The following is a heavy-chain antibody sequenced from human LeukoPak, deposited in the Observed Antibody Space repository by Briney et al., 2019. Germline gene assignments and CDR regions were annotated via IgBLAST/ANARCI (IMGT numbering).Heavy chain of an antibody. D-gene: IGHD2-2*01. CDR2: IYYSGST. CDR1: GGSISSYY. J-gene: IGHJ3*02. V-gene: IGHV4-59*01. CDR3: ARDRPRYCSSTNCYSAFDI. Sequence: SETLSLTCTVSGGSISSYYWSWIRQPPGKGLEWIGYIYYSGSTNYNPSLKSRVTISVDTSKNQFSLKLSSVTAADTAVYYCARDRPRYCSSTNCYSAFDIWGQGTMVTVSS.